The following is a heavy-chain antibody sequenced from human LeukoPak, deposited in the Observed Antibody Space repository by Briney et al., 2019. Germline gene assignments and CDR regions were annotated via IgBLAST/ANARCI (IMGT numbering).Heavy chain of an antibody. Sequence: GGSLRLSCAASGFTFSDYYMSWIRQAPGKGLEWVSYISSSGSTIYYADSVKGRFTISRDNAKNSLYLQMNSLRAEDTAVYYCARVAKRSYVYYFDYWGQGTLVTVSS. J-gene: IGHJ4*02. V-gene: IGHV3-11*01. D-gene: IGHD1-26*01. CDR2: ISSSGSTI. CDR1: GFTFSDYY. CDR3: ARVAKRSYVYYFDY.